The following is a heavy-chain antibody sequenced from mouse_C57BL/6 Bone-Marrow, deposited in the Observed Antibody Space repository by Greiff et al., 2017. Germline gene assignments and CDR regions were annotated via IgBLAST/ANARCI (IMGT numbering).Heavy chain of an antibody. CDR2: IDPEIGDT. Sequence: VQLQQSGAELVRPGASVKLSCTASGFNIKDDYIHWVKQRPEQGLEWIGWIDPEIGDTEYASKFQGKAPIQSDTSSNTAYLQRSSLTSEDTAVYYCSSFDGNYFDFWGQGTPLTVAS. V-gene: IGHV14-4*01. CDR1: GFNIKDDY. D-gene: IGHD2-3*01. J-gene: IGHJ2*01. CDR3: SSFDGNYFDF.